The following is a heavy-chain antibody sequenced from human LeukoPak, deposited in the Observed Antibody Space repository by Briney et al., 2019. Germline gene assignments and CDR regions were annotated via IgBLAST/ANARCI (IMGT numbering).Heavy chain of an antibody. V-gene: IGHV3-48*03. J-gene: IGHJ4*02. CDR3: TRDPANDY. CDR1: GFTFTSYE. CDR2: ISSSGSTI. Sequence: QPGGSLRLSCAASGFTFTSYEMNWVRQAPGKGLEWVSYISSSGSTIYYADSVKGRFIISRDNAKNSLYLQMNSLRAEDTAVYYCTRDPANDYWGQGTLVTVSS.